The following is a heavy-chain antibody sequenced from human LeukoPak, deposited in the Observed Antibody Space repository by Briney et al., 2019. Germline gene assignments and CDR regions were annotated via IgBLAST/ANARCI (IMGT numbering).Heavy chain of an antibody. D-gene: IGHD3-3*01. CDR2: IYSGGST. J-gene: IGHJ3*02. CDR1: GFTVRSNY. Sequence: PGGSLRLSCAASGFTVRSNYMSWVRQASGKGLEWVSIIYSGGSTYYADSVKGRFTISRDNSKNTLYFQMNSLRAEDTAVYYCARVPVWSGYLDAFDIWGQGTMVTVSS. CDR3: ARVPVWSGYLDAFDI. V-gene: IGHV3-66*02.